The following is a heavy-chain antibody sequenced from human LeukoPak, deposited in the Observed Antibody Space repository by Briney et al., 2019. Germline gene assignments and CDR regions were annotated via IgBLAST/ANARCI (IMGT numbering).Heavy chain of an antibody. CDR3: ARRRFGYSSSSGSNWFDP. Sequence: SETLSLTCAVYGGSFSGYYWSWIRQPPGKGLEWIGEINHSGSTNYNPSLKSRVTISVDTSKNQFSLKLSSVTAADTAVYYCARRRFGYSSSSGSNWFDPWGQGTLVTVSS. CDR1: GGSFSGYY. D-gene: IGHD6-6*01. CDR2: INHSGST. V-gene: IGHV4-34*01. J-gene: IGHJ5*02.